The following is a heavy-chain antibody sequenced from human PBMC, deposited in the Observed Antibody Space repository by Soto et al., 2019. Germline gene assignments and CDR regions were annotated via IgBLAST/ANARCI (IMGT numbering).Heavy chain of an antibody. D-gene: IGHD6-13*01. Sequence: SETLSLTCTVSGGSISSYYWSWIRQPAGKGLEWIGRIYTSGSTNYNPSLKSRVTMSVDTSKNQFSLKLSSVTAADTAVYYCARDSFRSSWYRRTNWFDPWGQGTLVTVSS. V-gene: IGHV4-4*07. CDR1: GGSISSYY. CDR3: ARDSFRSSWYRRTNWFDP. J-gene: IGHJ5*02. CDR2: IYTSGST.